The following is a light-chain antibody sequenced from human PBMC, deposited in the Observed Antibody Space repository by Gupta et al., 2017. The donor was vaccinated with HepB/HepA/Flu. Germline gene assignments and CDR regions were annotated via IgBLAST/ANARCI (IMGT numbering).Light chain of an antibody. V-gene: IGKV1-39*01. CDR1: QNIDTY. Sequence: DIQMTQSPSSLSASVGDRVTITCRASQNIDTYLNWFQQKSGKAPKFLIYAASNLQNGVPSRFSGSGYGTDFTLTISRRQPEEFATYYCQHKDSTPYTFGHGTTVDIK. J-gene: IGKJ3*01. CDR2: AAS. CDR3: QHKDSTPYT.